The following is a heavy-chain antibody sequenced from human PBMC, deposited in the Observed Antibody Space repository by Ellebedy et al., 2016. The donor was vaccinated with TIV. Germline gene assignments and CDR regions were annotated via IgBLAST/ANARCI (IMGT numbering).Heavy chain of an antibody. V-gene: IGHV3-30*18. CDR1: GFTFSSYG. J-gene: IGHJ4*02. CDR2: ISYDGRNK. Sequence: GGSLRLSXAASGFTFSSYGMHWVRQAPGKGLEWVAVISYDGRNKYHVDSVKGRFTISRDNSKNTLHLQMNSLRVEDTAVYYCAKDQGSCRPRAGYSSGCYEDYWGQGTLVTVSS. D-gene: IGHD6-19*01. CDR3: AKDQGSCRPRAGYSSGCYEDY.